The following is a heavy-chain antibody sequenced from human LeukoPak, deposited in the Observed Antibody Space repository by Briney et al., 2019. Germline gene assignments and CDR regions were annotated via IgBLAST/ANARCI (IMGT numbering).Heavy chain of an antibody. V-gene: IGHV5-51*01. CDR3: ARRTGSLTAAVIIGSWFDP. CDR2: IYPGDSDT. J-gene: IGHJ5*02. D-gene: IGHD6-13*01. CDR1: GYSFTSYW. Sequence: PGESLKISCQGSGYSFTSYWIGWVRQMPGKGLEWMGTIYPGDSDTRYSPSFQGQVTISADKSISTAYLQWSSLKASDTAMYYCARRTGSLTAAVIIGSWFDPWGQGTLVTVSS.